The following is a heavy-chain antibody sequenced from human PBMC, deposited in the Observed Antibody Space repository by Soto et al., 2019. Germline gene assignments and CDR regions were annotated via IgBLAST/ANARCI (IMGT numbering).Heavy chain of an antibody. J-gene: IGHJ5*02. CDR1: GFSLTTPGVG. Sequence: QITLKESGPTLVKPTQTLTLTCTFSGFSLTTPGVGVGWIRQPPGKALQWLGTVYWDDEKQYSPSLRRRLTITRDTSKKQVVLTVTNMDPVDTATYYCAHRRVGFLTWFAPWGQGTLVTVSS. CDR3: AHRRVGFLTWFAP. CDR2: VYWDDEK. D-gene: IGHD3-9*01. V-gene: IGHV2-5*02.